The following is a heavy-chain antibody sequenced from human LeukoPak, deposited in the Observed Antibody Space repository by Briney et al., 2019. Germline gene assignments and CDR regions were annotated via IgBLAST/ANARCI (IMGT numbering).Heavy chain of an antibody. CDR1: GGSITSNY. V-gene: IGHV4-59*12. D-gene: IGHD3-10*01. Sequence: PSETLSLTCTVSGGSITSNYWSWIRQPPGRGLEWVAYIYYTGSANYNPSLKSRVTISVDTSKNQFSLKLSSVTAADTAVYYCARGTLGTMVRGVIISPRYYFDYWGQGTLVTVSS. CDR2: IYYTGSA. J-gene: IGHJ4*02. CDR3: ARGTLGTMVRGVIISPRYYFDY.